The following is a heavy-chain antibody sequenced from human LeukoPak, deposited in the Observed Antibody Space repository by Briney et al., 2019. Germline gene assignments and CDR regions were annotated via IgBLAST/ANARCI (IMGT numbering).Heavy chain of an antibody. CDR1: GFTFSSYA. D-gene: IGHD3-22*01. J-gene: IGHJ4*02. Sequence: GGSLRLSCAASGFTFSSYAVSWVRQAPGKGLEWVSAISGSGGSTYYADSVKGRFTISRDNSKNTLYLQMNSLRAEDTAVYYSAKDGKLFYDSSGYYSSLYFDYWGQGTLVTVSS. V-gene: IGHV3-23*01. CDR3: AKDGKLFYDSSGYYSSLYFDY. CDR2: ISGSGGST.